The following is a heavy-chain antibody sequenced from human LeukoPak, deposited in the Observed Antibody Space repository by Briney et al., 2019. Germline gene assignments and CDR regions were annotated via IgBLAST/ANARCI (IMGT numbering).Heavy chain of an antibody. D-gene: IGHD4-17*01. CDR1: GFTFSSYS. Sequence: GGSLRLSCAASGFTFSSYSMNWVRQAPGKGLEWVSYISSSSNTIYYADSVKGRFTISRDNAKNSLYLQMNSLRAEDTAVYYCARESPHGDYVPSYYYYYMDVWGKGTTVTVSS. CDR2: ISSSSNTI. V-gene: IGHV3-48*01. CDR3: ARESPHGDYVPSYYYYYMDV. J-gene: IGHJ6*03.